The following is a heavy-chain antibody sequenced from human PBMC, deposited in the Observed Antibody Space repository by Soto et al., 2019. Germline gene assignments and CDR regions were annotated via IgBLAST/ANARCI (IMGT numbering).Heavy chain of an antibody. Sequence: PSHTLSLTCAISGDSVSSNSAAWNWIRQSPSRGLEWLGRTYYRSKWHNDFAVSVRSRITIKPDTSKNQFSLQLNSVTPEDTTVYYCAGQHQWLDSWGQGTLVTVSS. V-gene: IGHV6-1*01. D-gene: IGHD6-19*01. CDR2: TYYRSKWHN. J-gene: IGHJ4*02. CDR1: GDSVSSNSAA. CDR3: AGQHQWLDS.